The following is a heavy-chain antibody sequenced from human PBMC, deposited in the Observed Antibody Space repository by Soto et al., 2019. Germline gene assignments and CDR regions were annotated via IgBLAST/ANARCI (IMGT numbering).Heavy chain of an antibody. CDR1: GYTFTGTY. V-gene: IGHV1-46*01. D-gene: IGHD5-18*01. CDR3: ARDRVDTGMVDYYYGMDV. CDR2: INPSGGST. Sequence: SSVKVSCKASGYTFTGTYIHWVRQAPGQGLGWMGIINPSGGSTSYAQKFQGRVTMTRDTSTSTVYMELSSLRSEDTAVYYCARDRVDTGMVDYYYGMDVWAQGTSVTVS. J-gene: IGHJ6*02.